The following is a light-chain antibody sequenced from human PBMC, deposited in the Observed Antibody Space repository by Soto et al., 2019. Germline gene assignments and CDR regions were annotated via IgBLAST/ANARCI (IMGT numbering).Light chain of an antibody. J-gene: IGKJ1*01. Sequence: EIVLTQSPVTLSLSPGERATLSCRASQSVSSYLAWYQQKPGQAPRLLIYGASNRATGIPDRFSGSGSGTDFTLTISRLEPEDFALYYCQQYGSSPPTFGQGTKVDIK. CDR2: GAS. CDR3: QQYGSSPPT. V-gene: IGKV3-20*01. CDR1: QSVSSY.